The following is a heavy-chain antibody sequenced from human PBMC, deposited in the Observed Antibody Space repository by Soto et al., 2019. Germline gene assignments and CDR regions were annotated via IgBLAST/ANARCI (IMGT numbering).Heavy chain of an antibody. J-gene: IGHJ6*03. CDR1: GGSISSYY. CDR2: IYYSGST. V-gene: IGHV4-59*08. CDR3: ARRSIAAAATYYYYYMDV. D-gene: IGHD6-13*01. Sequence: SETLSLTCTVSGGSISSYYWSWIRQPPGKGLEWIGYIYYSGSTNYNPSLKSRVTISVDTSKNQFSLKLSSVTAADTAVYYCARRSIAAAATYYYYYMDVWGKGTTVTVSS.